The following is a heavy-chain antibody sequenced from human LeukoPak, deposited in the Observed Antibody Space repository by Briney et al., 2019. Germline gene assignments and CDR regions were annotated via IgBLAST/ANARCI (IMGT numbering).Heavy chain of an antibody. CDR2: INPSGGST. J-gene: IGHJ4*02. Sequence: ASVTVSCTASGYTFTRYYMPWVRQAPGQGLEWMGIINPSGGSTSYAQKFQGRVTMTRDTSTSTVYMELSSLRSEDTAVYYCARVKGQWLVLRNYYFDYWGQGTLVTVSS. D-gene: IGHD6-19*01. V-gene: IGHV1-46*01. CDR1: GYTFTRYY. CDR3: ARVKGQWLVLRNYYFDY.